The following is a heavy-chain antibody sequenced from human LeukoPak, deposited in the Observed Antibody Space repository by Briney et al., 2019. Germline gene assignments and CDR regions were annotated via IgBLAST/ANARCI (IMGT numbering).Heavy chain of an antibody. V-gene: IGHV2-5*01. CDR1: GFSLTTSGVG. J-gene: IGHJ5*02. Sequence: SGPTLVKPTHTLTLTCTFSGFSLTTSGVGVGWIRQPPVKALEWPAFIYWNDDQRYSTSMRSRLTINKDTSKNQVVPLMTNMDHVDTATYFCAHTKTDTGDLYSWFDPWGQGTLVTVSS. D-gene: IGHD4-17*01. CDR2: IYWNDDQ. CDR3: AHTKTDTGDLYSWFDP.